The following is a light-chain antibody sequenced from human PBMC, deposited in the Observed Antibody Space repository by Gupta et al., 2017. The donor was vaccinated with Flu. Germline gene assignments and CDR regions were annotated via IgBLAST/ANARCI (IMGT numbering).Light chain of an antibody. V-gene: IGKV1-33*01. CDR1: QDNSNY. Sequence: DSQMTDAPSSLSASVGDRVSITCQASQDNSNYLNGYQQKPGKAPKLLIYDASNLETGIPARFSGSGSGTDFTFTIRSMQPEDFAGYYCQQYDNDGHTFGQGTRLEIK. CDR3: QQYDNDGHT. CDR2: DAS. J-gene: IGKJ5*01.